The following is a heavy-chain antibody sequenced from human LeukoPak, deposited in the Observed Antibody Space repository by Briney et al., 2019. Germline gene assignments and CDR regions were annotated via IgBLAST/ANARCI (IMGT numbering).Heavy chain of an antibody. CDR2: ISYDGSNK. D-gene: IGHD1-7*01. CDR3: ARDRRDWNYLSRWFDP. Sequence: GRSLRLSCADSGFTFSSYAMHWVRQAPGKGLEWVAVISYDGSNKYYADSVKGRFTISRDNSKNTLYLQMNSLRAEDTAVYYCARDRRDWNYLSRWFDPWGQGTLVTVSS. CDR1: GFTFSSYA. V-gene: IGHV3-30-3*01. J-gene: IGHJ5*02.